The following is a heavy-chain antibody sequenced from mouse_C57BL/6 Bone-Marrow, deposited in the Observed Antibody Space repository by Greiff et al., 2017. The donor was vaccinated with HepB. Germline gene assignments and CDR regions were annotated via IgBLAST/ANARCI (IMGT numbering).Heavy chain of an antibody. J-gene: IGHJ2*01. CDR2: IYPRSGNT. V-gene: IGHV1-81*01. Sequence: QVHVKQSGAELARPGASVKLSCKASGYTFTSYGISWVKQRTGQGLEWIGEIYPRSGNTYYNEKFKGKATLTADKSSSTAYLELRSLTSEDSAVYVCAPHYYGSPYYFDYWGQGTTLTVSS. D-gene: IGHD1-1*01. CDR1: GYTFTSYG. CDR3: APHYYGSPYYFDY.